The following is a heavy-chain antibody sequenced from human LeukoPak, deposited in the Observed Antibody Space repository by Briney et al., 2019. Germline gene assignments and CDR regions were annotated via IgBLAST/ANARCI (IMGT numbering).Heavy chain of an antibody. CDR2: INPSGGST. D-gene: IGHD3-22*01. Sequence: ASVKVSCKASGYTFTSYYMHWVRQAPGQGLEWMGIINPSGGSTSYAQKFQGRVTMTRDMSTSTVYMELSSLRSEDTAVYYCARSLDSSGYYLYNWFDPWGQGTLVTVSS. J-gene: IGHJ5*02. V-gene: IGHV1-46*01. CDR1: GYTFTSYY. CDR3: ARSLDSSGYYLYNWFDP.